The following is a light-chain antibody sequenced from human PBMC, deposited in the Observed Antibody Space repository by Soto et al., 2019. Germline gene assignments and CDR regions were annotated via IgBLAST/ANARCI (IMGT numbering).Light chain of an antibody. V-gene: IGKV3-11*01. CDR1: QSVSSY. CDR2: DTS. Sequence: EIVLTQSPATLSLSPGERATLSCRASQSVSSYLAWYQQKPGQAPRLLIYDTSNWATGIRARFSGSGSGTDFTLTISSLEPEDFAVYYCQQRSNWPPLTFGGGTKVEIK. CDR3: QQRSNWPPLT. J-gene: IGKJ4*01.